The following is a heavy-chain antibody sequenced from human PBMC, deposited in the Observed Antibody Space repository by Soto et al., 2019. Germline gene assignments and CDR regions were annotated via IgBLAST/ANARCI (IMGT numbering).Heavy chain of an antibody. CDR3: ASLMSSGYYYGMDV. J-gene: IGHJ6*02. D-gene: IGHD3-10*01. Sequence: QVQLVQSGAEVKKHGSSMKVSCKASGGTFSSYTISCVRQAPGQGLEWMGRIIPILGIANYAQKFQGRVTITADKSTSTAYMELSSLRSEDTAVYYCASLMSSGYYYGMDVWGQGTTVTVSS. CDR1: GGTFSSYT. V-gene: IGHV1-69*02. CDR2: IIPILGIA.